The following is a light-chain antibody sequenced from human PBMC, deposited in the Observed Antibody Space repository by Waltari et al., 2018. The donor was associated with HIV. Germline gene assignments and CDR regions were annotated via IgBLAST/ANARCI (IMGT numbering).Light chain of an antibody. V-gene: IGKV3-15*01. Sequence: LSCRTSQSVSSNLAWYQQKPGQAPRLLIYGASTRATDIPARFSGSGSGTEFTLTISSLQSEDFAVYYCQQYNNWPVQYTFGQGTKLEIK. CDR2: GAS. CDR1: QSVSSN. J-gene: IGKJ2*01. CDR3: QQYNNWPVQYT.